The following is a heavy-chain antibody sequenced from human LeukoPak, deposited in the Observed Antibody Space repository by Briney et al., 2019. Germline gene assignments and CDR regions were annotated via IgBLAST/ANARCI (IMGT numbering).Heavy chain of an antibody. CDR2: ISGSGYST. D-gene: IGHD3-10*01. CDR1: GFTFSSYA. Sequence: GGSLRLSCAASGFTFSSYAMSWVRQAPGKGLEWVSAISGSGYSTYYADSVKGRFTISRDNSKNTLYLQMNSLRAEDTAVYYCARATGYYGSGSSDLDYWGQGTLVTVSS. V-gene: IGHV3-23*01. J-gene: IGHJ4*02. CDR3: ARATGYYGSGSSDLDY.